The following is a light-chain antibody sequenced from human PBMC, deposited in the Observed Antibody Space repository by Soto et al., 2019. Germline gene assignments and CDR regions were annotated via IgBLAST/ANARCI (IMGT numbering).Light chain of an antibody. CDR2: DDY. J-gene: IGKJ1*01. CDR1: QTISFS. Sequence: DMQMTKSSSTLSASVVHRVNITSRASQTISFSLAWYQQKPGKDNKILIYDDYTLQSGVKSRFSGSESGTEFILTISGMQPDDFATYYCKQYHGYSLTLGHGTKLDIK. CDR3: KQYHGYSLT. V-gene: IGKV1-5*01.